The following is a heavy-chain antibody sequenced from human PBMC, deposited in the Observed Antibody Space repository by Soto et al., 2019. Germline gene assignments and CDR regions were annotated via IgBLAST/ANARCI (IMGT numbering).Heavy chain of an antibody. Sequence: SETLSLTCTVSGGSISSGDYYWSWIRQPPGKGLEWIGYIYYSGSTYYDPSLKSRVTISVDTSKNQFSLKLSSVTAADTAVYYCASDGIAAAGTGKTFNYWGQGTLVTVSS. D-gene: IGHD6-13*01. CDR1: GGSISSGDYY. CDR3: ASDGIAAAGTGKTFNY. CDR2: IYYSGST. V-gene: IGHV4-30-4*01. J-gene: IGHJ4*02.